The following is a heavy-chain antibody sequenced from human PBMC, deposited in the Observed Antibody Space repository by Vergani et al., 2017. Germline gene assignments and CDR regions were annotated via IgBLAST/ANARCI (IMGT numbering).Heavy chain of an antibody. D-gene: IGHD3-3*01. CDR2: ISGSGGST. V-gene: IGHV3-23*01. Sequence: VELLESGGGLAQPGGSLRVSCSASGFRVTTYYMSWVRQAPGKGLEWVSAISGSGGSTYYADSVKGRFTISRDNSKNTLYLQMNSLRAEDTAVYYCAKAYDFWSGYYDYWGQGTLVTVSS. J-gene: IGHJ4*02. CDR3: AKAYDFWSGYYDY. CDR1: GFRVTTYY.